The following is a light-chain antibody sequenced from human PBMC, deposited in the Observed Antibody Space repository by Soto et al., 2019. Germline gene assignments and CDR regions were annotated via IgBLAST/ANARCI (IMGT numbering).Light chain of an antibody. Sequence: EIVLTQSPGTLSLSPGERATLSCRASQSFSSSYLAWYQQKPGQAPRLLIYGASSRATGIPDRFSGSGSGTDFTLTISRLEPEDFAGYYCQQYGSSPPWTFGQGTKVVVK. CDR3: QQYGSSPPWT. CDR2: GAS. J-gene: IGKJ1*01. CDR1: QSFSSSY. V-gene: IGKV3-20*01.